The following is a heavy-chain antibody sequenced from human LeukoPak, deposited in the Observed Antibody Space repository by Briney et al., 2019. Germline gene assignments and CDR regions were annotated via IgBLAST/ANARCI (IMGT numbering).Heavy chain of an antibody. CDR3: ARDLADNLD. CDR2: IKEDGSEK. J-gene: IGHJ4*02. V-gene: IGHV3-7*01. D-gene: IGHD3-9*01. Sequence: GGSLRLSCAASGFTFSSYWMSWVRQAPGKGLEWVANIKEDGSEKNYVDSVKGRFTISRDNAKNSLYLQMNSLRAEDTALCYCARDLADNLDWGQGTLVTVSS. CDR1: GFTFSSYW.